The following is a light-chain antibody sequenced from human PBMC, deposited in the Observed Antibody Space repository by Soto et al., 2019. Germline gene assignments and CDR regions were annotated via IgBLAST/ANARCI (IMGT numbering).Light chain of an antibody. J-gene: IGKJ4*01. V-gene: IGKV1-13*02. CDR3: QQFNSYPPSLT. Sequence: AIQLTQSPSSLSASVGDRVTITCRASQGISSALAWYQQKPGKAPKLLIYDASSLESGVPSRFSGSGSGTDFTLTIRSLQPEDFATYYCQQFNSYPPSLTFGGGTKVEIK. CDR1: QGISSA. CDR2: DAS.